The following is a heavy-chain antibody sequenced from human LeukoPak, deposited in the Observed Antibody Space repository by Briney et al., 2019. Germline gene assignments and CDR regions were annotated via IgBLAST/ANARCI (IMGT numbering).Heavy chain of an antibody. Sequence: PSETLSLTCTVSGGSISRGSYYWSWIRQPAGKGPEWIGRIYTSGSTNYNPSLKSRVTISVDTSKNQFSLKLSSVTAADTAVYYCASGSYYYGSGSYYTRFDYWGQGTLVTVSS. CDR2: IYTSGST. J-gene: IGHJ4*02. CDR1: GGSISRGSYY. CDR3: ASGSYYYGSGSYYTRFDY. V-gene: IGHV4-61*02. D-gene: IGHD3-10*01.